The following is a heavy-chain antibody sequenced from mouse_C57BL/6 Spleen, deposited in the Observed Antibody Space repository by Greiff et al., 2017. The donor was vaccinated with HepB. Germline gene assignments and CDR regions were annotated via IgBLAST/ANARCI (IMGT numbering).Heavy chain of an antibody. Sequence: QVQLQQPGAELVMPGASVKLSCKASGYTFTSYWMHWVKQRPGQGLEWIGEIDPSDSYTNYNQKFKGKSTLTVDKSSSTAYMQLSRLTSEDSAVYYWARLGTIYYGNYKYLDVWGTGTTVTGSS. CDR2: IDPSDSYT. V-gene: IGHV1-69*01. CDR3: ARLGTIYYGNYKYLDV. J-gene: IGHJ1*03. D-gene: IGHD2-1*01. CDR1: GYTFTSYW.